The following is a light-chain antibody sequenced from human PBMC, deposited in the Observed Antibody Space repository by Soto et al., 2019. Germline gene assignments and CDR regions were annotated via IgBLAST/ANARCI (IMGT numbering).Light chain of an antibody. CDR3: EQYNDYFRT. CDR1: RSVGTW. J-gene: IGKJ1*01. V-gene: IGKV1-5*03. Sequence: DIQMTQSPPTLSASVGARVTITCRASRSVGTWLAWYQQKPGRAPNLLIYKTSTLKSGVPSRFSGSGSGTQFSLIINSLQPDDFATYYCEQYNDYFRTFGPGTKVEIE. CDR2: KTS.